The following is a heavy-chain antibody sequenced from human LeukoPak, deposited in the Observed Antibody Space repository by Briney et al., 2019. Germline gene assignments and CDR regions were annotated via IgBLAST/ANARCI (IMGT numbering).Heavy chain of an antibody. V-gene: IGHV4-38-2*02. Sequence: PSETLCLTCTVSGYSISSGDYWGWIRQPPGKGLEWIGSIYHSGSTYYNPSLKSRVTISVDTSKNQFSLKLSSVTAADTAVYYCARGMYYYDSSDHPYYFDYWGQGTLVTVSS. CDR3: ARGMYYYDSSDHPYYFDY. CDR2: IYHSGST. D-gene: IGHD3-22*01. CDR1: GYSISSGDY. J-gene: IGHJ4*02.